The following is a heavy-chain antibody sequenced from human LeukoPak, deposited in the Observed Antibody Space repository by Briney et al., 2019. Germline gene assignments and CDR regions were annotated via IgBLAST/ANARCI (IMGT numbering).Heavy chain of an antibody. CDR2: ISWNSGSI. V-gene: IGHV3-9*01. Sequence: GRSLRLSCAASGFTFDDYAMHWVRQAPGKGLEWVSGISWNSGSIGYADSVRGRFTISRDNAKNSLYLQMNSLRAEDTALYYCAKVREFRGYYYYCMDVWGQGTTVTVSS. CDR3: AKVREFRGYYYYCMDV. CDR1: GFTFDDYA. D-gene: IGHD3-10*01. J-gene: IGHJ6*02.